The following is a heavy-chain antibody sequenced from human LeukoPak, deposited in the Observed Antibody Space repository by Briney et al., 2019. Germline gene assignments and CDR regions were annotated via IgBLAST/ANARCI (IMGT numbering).Heavy chain of an antibody. CDR1: GFTFSSYG. V-gene: IGHV3-33*01. CDR3: VVVIVPAAVWHFDF. CDR2: IWYDGSNK. J-gene: IGHJ2*01. Sequence: GGSRRSSWAASGFTFSSYGMHWVRQAPGKGREGLAVIWYDGSNKYYADSVKGRFTISRDNSKNTVDLQMDSLRADDTAVYYCVVVIVPAAVWHFDFWGRGTLVTVSS. D-gene: IGHD2-2*01.